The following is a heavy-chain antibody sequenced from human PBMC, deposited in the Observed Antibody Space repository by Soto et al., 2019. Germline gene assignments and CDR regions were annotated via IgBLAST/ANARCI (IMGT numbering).Heavy chain of an antibody. D-gene: IGHD6-13*01. CDR1: GYTFTSHG. Sequence: ASVKVSCKASGYTFTSHGISWVRQAPGQGLEWMGWISAYNGNTNYAQKLQGRVTMTTDTSTSTAYMELRSLRSDDTAVYYCARSSRPPYSSSWFFDYWGQGTLVTVSS. CDR2: ISAYNGNT. J-gene: IGHJ4*02. CDR3: ARSSRPPYSSSWFFDY. V-gene: IGHV1-18*01.